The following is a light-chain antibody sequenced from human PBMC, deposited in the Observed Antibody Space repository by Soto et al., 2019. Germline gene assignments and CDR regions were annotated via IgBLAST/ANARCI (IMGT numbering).Light chain of an antibody. V-gene: IGKV3-15*01. Sequence: EIVMPQSPATLSVSPGERATLSCRASQSVSNNLAWYQKNPGQAPRLLIYGASTRSTGIPARFGGGWSGTDFTLTISLLQSEDFAVYYCQQYNNWWTFGQGTRVEIK. CDR2: GAS. J-gene: IGKJ1*01. CDR3: QQYNNWWT. CDR1: QSVSNN.